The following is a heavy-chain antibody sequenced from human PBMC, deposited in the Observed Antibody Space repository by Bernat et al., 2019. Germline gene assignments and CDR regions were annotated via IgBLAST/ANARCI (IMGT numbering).Heavy chain of an antibody. CDR3: AKDGAARPWPRFDY. CDR1: GFIFSSNA. CDR2: ISNDGST. J-gene: IGHJ4*02. D-gene: IGHD6-6*01. Sequence: EVQLLESGGGLVQPGGSLRLSCAASGFIFSSNAMSWVRQAPEKGLEWVSTISNDGSTYYADSVKGRFTISKDNSKNTLYLQMDSLRAEDTAVYYCAKDGAARPWPRFDYWGEGTLITVSS. V-gene: IGHV3-23*01.